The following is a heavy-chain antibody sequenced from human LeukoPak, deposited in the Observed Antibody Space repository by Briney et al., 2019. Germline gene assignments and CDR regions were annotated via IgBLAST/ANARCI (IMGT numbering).Heavy chain of an antibody. CDR1: GVSISSYY. Sequence: SETLSLTCTVSGVSISSYYWSWIRQPAGKGLEWIGRIYTSGSTNYNPSLKSRVTMSVDTSKNQFSLKLSSVTAADTAVYYCARDRYYYDSNGYSRFDYWGQGTLVTVSS. CDR3: ARDRYYYDSNGYSRFDY. V-gene: IGHV4-4*07. D-gene: IGHD3-22*01. CDR2: IYTSGST. J-gene: IGHJ4*02.